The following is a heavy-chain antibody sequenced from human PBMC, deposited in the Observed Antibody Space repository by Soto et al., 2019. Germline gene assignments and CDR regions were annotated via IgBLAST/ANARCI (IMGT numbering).Heavy chain of an antibody. Sequence: ASVKVSCKASGYTFTNYYIHWVRQAPGQGLEWMGIINPSGGGTAYAQKLQGRVAMTRVTFTSTVYMEVSSLRSEYTALYYCARGPYYYDTTGQVDYWGQGTLVTVSS. D-gene: IGHD3-22*01. CDR3: ARGPYYYDTTGQVDY. CDR1: GYTFTNYY. J-gene: IGHJ4*02. CDR2: INPSGGGT. V-gene: IGHV1-46*01.